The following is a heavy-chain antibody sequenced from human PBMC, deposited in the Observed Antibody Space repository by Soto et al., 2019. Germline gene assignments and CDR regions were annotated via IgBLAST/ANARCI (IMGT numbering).Heavy chain of an antibody. CDR1: GGSISSYY. Sequence: SETLSLTCTVSGGSISSYYWSWIRQPPGKGLEWIGYINYSGSTNYNPSLKSRVTISVDTSKNQFSLKLSSVTAADTAVYYCARRGVAGQLRRYYFDYWGQGTLVTVSS. CDR3: ARRGVAGQLRRYYFDY. J-gene: IGHJ4*02. CDR2: INYSGST. V-gene: IGHV4-59*12. D-gene: IGHD2-2*01.